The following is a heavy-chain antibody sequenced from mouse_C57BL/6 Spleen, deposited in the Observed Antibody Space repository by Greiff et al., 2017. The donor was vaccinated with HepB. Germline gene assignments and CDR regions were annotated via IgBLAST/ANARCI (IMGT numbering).Heavy chain of an antibody. J-gene: IGHJ4*01. CDR1: GYTFTDYE. V-gene: IGHV1-15*01. CDR3: TRDLFITTVVAHYYAMDY. D-gene: IGHD1-1*01. Sequence: VQLQQSGAELVRPGASVTLSCKASGYTFTDYEMHWVKQTPVHGLEWIGAIDPETGGTAYNQKFKGKAILTADKSSSTAYMELRSLTSEDSAVYYCTRDLFITTVVAHYYAMDYWGQGTSVTVSS. CDR2: IDPETGGT.